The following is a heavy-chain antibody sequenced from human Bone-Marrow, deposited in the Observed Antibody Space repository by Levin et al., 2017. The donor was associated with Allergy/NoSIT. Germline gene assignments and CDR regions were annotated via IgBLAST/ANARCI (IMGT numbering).Heavy chain of an antibody. Sequence: GGSLRLSCAASGFTVSSNYMSWVRQAPGKGLEWVSVIYSGGSTYYADSVKGRFTISRDNSKNTLYLQMNSLRAEDTAVYYCARDSAAAGTFSGSWGQGTLVTVSS. V-gene: IGHV3-53*01. CDR2: IYSGGST. J-gene: IGHJ5*02. CDR3: ARDSAAAGTFSGS. CDR1: GFTVSSNY. D-gene: IGHD6-13*01.